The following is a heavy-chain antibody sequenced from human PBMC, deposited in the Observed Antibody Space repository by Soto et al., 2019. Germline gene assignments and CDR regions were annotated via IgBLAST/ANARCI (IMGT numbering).Heavy chain of an antibody. CDR1: GGTFSSYA. V-gene: IGHV1-69*01. J-gene: IGHJ5*02. Sequence: QVQLVQSGAEVKKPGSSVKVSCKASGGTFSSYAISWVRQAPGQGLEWMGGIIPIFGTANYAQKFQGRVTITADESTSTAYMELSSLRSEDTAVYYCARDLSPGSFGELFSGWFYPWGQGTLVTVSS. D-gene: IGHD3-10*01. CDR3: ARDLSPGSFGELFSGWFYP. CDR2: IIPIFGTA.